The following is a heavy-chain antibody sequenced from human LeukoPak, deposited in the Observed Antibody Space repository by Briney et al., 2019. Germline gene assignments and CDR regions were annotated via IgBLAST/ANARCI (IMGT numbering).Heavy chain of an antibody. CDR1: GFTFSSYA. J-gene: IGHJ6*02. V-gene: IGHV3-30-3*01. CDR2: ISYDGSNK. D-gene: IGHD3-10*01. CDR3: ARDGVRSLGYYYGMDV. Sequence: GGSLRLSCAASGFTFSSYAMHWVRRAQAKGLEGWQVISYDGSNKYYADSVKGRFTISRDNSKNTLYLQMNSLRAEDTAVYYCARDGVRSLGYYYGMDVWGQGTTVTVSS.